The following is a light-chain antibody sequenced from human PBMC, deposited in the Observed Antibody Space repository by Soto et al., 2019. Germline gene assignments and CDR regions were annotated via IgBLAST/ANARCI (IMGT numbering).Light chain of an antibody. CDR3: QQRSNWPPTIT. V-gene: IGKV3-11*01. CDR2: DAS. CDR1: QSVSIY. J-gene: IGKJ5*01. Sequence: EIVLAQSPATLSLSPGERATLSCRASQSVSIYLAWYQQKPGQAPRLLIYDASNRATGIPARFSGSGSGTDFTLTISSLEPEAFAVYYCQQRSNWPPTITFGQGTRLEIK.